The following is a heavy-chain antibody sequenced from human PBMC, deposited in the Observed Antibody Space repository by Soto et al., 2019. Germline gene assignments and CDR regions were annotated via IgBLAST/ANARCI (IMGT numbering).Heavy chain of an antibody. Sequence: QVQLQESGPGLVRPSQTLSLTCAVSGGSLSSGNFYWNWIRQHPGKGLEWIGYIYYSGSTYYNPSLNSRVTISVDTSNNQFSLKLGSVTAADTALYYCAREVPAAMGGVPYYYMDVWGKGTTVTVSS. V-gene: IGHV4-31*11. CDR2: IYYSGST. D-gene: IGHD2-2*01. J-gene: IGHJ6*03. CDR1: GGSLSSGNFY. CDR3: AREVPAAMGGVPYYYMDV.